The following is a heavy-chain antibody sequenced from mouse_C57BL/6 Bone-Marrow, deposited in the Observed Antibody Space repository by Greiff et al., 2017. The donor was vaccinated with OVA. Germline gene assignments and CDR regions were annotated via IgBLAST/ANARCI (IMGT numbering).Heavy chain of an antibody. CDR2: IYPRSGNT. CDR3: ARDYTYFDD. V-gene: IGHV1-81*01. D-gene: IGHD2-12*01. Sequence: VQLQQSGAELARPGASVKLSCKASGYTFTSYGISWVKQRTGQGLEWIGEIYPRSGNTYYNEKFKGKATLTADKSSSTASMQLRSLTSEDSAVYFCARDYTYFDDWGQGTTLTVSS. CDR1: GYTFTSYG. J-gene: IGHJ2*01.